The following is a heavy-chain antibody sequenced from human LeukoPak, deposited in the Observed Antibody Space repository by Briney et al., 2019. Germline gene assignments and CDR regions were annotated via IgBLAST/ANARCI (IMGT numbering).Heavy chain of an antibody. V-gene: IGHV3-33*01. CDR2: IWYDGGYQ. Sequence: GGSLRLSCAASGFTFSSYGFHWVRQAPGKGLEWVAVIWYDGGYQYYADSVKGRFTISRDNSQNALYLQVDSLRVEDTAVYYCARDRAVRYSDCWGQGTLVTVSS. J-gene: IGHJ4*02. CDR3: ARDRAVRYSDC. CDR1: GFTFSSYG. D-gene: IGHD2-8*01.